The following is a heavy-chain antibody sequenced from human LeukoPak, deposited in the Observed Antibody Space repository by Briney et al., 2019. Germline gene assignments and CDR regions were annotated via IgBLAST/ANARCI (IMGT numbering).Heavy chain of an antibody. CDR1: GGSISSYY. CDR3: ASQSFDFWSGYFDY. D-gene: IGHD3-3*01. Sequence: PSETLSLTCAVSGGSISSYYWSWIRQPAGKRLEWIGRIYTSGSTNYNPSLKSRVTMSVDTSKNQFSLKLSSVTAADTAVYYCASQSFDFWSGYFDYWGQGTLVTVSS. V-gene: IGHV4-4*07. CDR2: IYTSGST. J-gene: IGHJ4*02.